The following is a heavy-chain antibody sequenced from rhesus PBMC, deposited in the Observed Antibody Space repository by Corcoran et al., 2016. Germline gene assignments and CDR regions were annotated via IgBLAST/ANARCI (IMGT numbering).Heavy chain of an antibody. CDR1: GGSISSNY. D-gene: IGHD3-34*01. V-gene: IGHV4-173*01. J-gene: IGHJ4*01. CDR3: AREYWHWGDYTYFDY. CDR2: ISGRGGST. Sequence: QLQLQESGPGRVKPSETLSLTCAVSGGSISSNYWSWIRQPPGKGLEWIGRISGRGGSTDSNPSLKSRVTISNDTSKHQFSLKLSSLTAADTAVYYCAREYWHWGDYTYFDYWGQGVLVTVSS.